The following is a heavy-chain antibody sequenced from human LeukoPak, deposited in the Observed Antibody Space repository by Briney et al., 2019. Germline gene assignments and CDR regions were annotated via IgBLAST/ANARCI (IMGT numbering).Heavy chain of an antibody. CDR1: GYTFTSYG. D-gene: IGHD1-1*01. CDR3: ARESHETREDY. J-gene: IGHJ4*02. V-gene: IGHV1-18*01. CDR2: ISANNGDT. Sequence: APVKVSCKASGYTFTSYGISWVRQAPGQGLEWMGWISANNGDTDYPPKLQDRVTMTTDTYTSTAYMELRSLRSDDTAMYYCARESHETREDYWGQGTLVTVSS.